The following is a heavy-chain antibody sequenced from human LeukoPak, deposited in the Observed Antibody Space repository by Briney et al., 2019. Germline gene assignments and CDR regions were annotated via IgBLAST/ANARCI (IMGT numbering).Heavy chain of an antibody. CDR3: ATLSYYCSGGSCYPTFDY. CDR2: INPSGGST. D-gene: IGHD2-15*01. V-gene: IGHV1-46*01. J-gene: IGHJ4*02. Sequence: ASVKVSCKASGYTFTSCYMHWVRQAPGQGLEWMGIINPSGGSTIYAQKFQGRVTMTEDTSTDTAYMELSSLRSEDTAVYYCATLSYYCSGGSCYPTFDYWGQGTLVTVSS. CDR1: GYTFTSCY.